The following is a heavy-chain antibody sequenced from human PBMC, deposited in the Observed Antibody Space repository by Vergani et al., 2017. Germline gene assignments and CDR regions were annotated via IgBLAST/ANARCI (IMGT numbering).Heavy chain of an antibody. V-gene: IGHV3-49*04. D-gene: IGHD3-16*01. Sequence: EVQLVESGGGLEQPGRSLRLSCRASGFTFTDYGISWVRQAPGKGLEWVGFVRNKEDGGTPEHAASVKGRFTISRDDSKSIAYLQMSSLKAEDTAVYYCTRDRLDDSYAYFDYWGQGTWVTVSP. J-gene: IGHJ4*02. CDR2: VRNKEDGGTP. CDR1: GFTFTDYG. CDR3: TRDRLDDSYAYFDY.